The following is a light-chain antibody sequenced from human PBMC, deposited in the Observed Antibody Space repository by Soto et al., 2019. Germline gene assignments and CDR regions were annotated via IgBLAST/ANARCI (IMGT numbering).Light chain of an antibody. CDR1: QDIKNY. Sequence: DIQMIQSPSSLSASVGVRVTITCQASQDIKNYLNWYQQKPGKAPKLLIYDVSNLETGVPSRFSGSGSGTHFSLTISSLQPEDVATYYCQHYDHLPPLTFGGGTRVQIK. J-gene: IGKJ4*01. CDR2: DVS. CDR3: QHYDHLPPLT. V-gene: IGKV1-33*01.